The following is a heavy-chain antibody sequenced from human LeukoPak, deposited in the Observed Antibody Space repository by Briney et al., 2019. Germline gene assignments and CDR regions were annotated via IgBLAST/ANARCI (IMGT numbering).Heavy chain of an antibody. CDR3: ARAATLRFLEWHHAVDI. J-gene: IGHJ3*02. CDR1: GYTFTGYY. Sequence: ASVKVSCKASGYTFTGYYMHWVRQAPGQGLEWMGWINPNSGGTNYAQKFQGWVTMTRDTSISTAYMELSRLRSDDTAVYYCARAATLRFLEWHHAVDIWGQGTMVTVSS. CDR2: INPNSGGT. D-gene: IGHD3-3*01. V-gene: IGHV1-2*04.